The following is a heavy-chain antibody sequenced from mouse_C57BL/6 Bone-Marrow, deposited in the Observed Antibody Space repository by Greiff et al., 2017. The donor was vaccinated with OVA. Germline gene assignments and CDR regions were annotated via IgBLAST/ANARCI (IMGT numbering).Heavy chain of an antibody. CDR3: ARGAY. CDR1: GYAFSSYW. V-gene: IGHV1-80*01. J-gene: IGHJ3*01. Sequence: VQLQQSGAELVKPGASVKISCKASGYAFSSYWMNWVKPRPGKGLEWIGQIYPGDGDTTYNGKFKDKASLTADKSSSTAYMQLSSLTSEDSAVYFCARGAYWGQGTLVTVSA. CDR2: IYPGDGDT.